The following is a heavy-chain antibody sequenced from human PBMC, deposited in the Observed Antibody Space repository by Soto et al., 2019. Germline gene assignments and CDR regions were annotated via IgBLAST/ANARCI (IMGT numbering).Heavy chain of an antibody. V-gene: IGHV3-23*01. CDR1: GFTFSSYA. CDR3: AKSGSSGWYYFDY. D-gene: IGHD6-19*01. CDR2: ISGSGGST. J-gene: IGHJ4*02. Sequence: GESLKISCAASGFTFSSYAMSWVRQAPGKGLEWVSAISGSGGSTYYADSVKGRFTISRDNSKNTLYLQMNSLRAEDTAVYYCAKSGSSGWYYFDYWGQGTLVTVSS.